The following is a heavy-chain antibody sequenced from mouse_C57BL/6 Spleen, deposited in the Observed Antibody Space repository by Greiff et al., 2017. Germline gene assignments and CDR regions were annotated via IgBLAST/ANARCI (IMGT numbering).Heavy chain of an antibody. CDR2: IDPSDSYT. CDR3: ATYGNYVRGYFDY. J-gene: IGHJ2*01. D-gene: IGHD2-1*01. Sequence: VQLQQPGAELVMPGASVKLSCKASGYTFTSYWMHWVKQRPGQGLEWIGEIDPSDSYTNYNQKFKGKSTLTVDKSSSTAYMQLSSLTSEDSAVYYCATYGNYVRGYFDYWGQGTTLTVSS. V-gene: IGHV1-69*01. CDR1: GYTFTSYW.